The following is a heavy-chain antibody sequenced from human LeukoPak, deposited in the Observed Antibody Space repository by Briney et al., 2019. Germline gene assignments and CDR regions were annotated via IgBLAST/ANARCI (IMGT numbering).Heavy chain of an antibody. Sequence: PSETLSLTCAVYGGSFSGYYWSWIRQPLGKGLEWIGYIYYSGSTNYNPSLKSRVTISVDTSKNQFSLKLSSVTAADTAVYYCARTYSRHYYFDYWGQGTLVTVSS. CDR2: IYYSGST. CDR1: GGSFSGYY. V-gene: IGHV4-59*01. J-gene: IGHJ4*02. CDR3: ARTYSRHYYFDY. D-gene: IGHD6-13*01.